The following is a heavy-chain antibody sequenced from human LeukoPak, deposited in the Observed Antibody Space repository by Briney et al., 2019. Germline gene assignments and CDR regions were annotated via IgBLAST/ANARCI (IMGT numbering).Heavy chain of an antibody. Sequence: SETLSLTCTVSGGSISSYYWSWIRQPPGKGLEWIGYIYYSGSTNYNPSLKSRVTISVDTSKNQFSLKLSSVTAADTAVYYCARHGVAVASFDYWAREPWSPSPQ. CDR2: IYYSGST. D-gene: IGHD6-19*01. CDR3: ARHGVAVASFDY. J-gene: IGHJ4*02. V-gene: IGHV4-59*08. CDR1: GGSISSYY.